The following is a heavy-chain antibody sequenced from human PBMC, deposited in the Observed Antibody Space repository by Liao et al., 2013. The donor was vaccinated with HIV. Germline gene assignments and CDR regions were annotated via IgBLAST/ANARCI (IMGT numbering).Heavy chain of an antibody. CDR3: ANMGLLGYSYGYSHFDD. CDR1: GGSISSYY. J-gene: IGHJ4*02. Sequence: QLQLQESGPGLVKPSETLSLTCTVSGGSISSYYWSWIRQPPGKGLEWIGYIYYSGSTNYNPSLKSRVTISVDTSKNQFSLQLSSVTATDTAVYYCANMGLLGYSYGYSHFDDWGQGTLVTVSS. D-gene: IGHD5-18*01. CDR2: IYYSGST. V-gene: IGHV4-59*01.